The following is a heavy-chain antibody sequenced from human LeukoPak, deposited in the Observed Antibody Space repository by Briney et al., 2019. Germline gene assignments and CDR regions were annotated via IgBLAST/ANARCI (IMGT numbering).Heavy chain of an antibody. Sequence: ASVKVSCKASGYTFTSYAMHWVRQAPGQRLEWMGWINAGNGNTKYSQKFQGRVTITRDTSASTAYMELRSLRSDDTAVYYCARVYDFWSAKYYYYYYYMDVWGKGTTVTVSS. CDR1: GYTFTSYA. J-gene: IGHJ6*03. CDR3: ARVYDFWSAKYYYYYYYMDV. D-gene: IGHD3-3*01. V-gene: IGHV1-3*01. CDR2: INAGNGNT.